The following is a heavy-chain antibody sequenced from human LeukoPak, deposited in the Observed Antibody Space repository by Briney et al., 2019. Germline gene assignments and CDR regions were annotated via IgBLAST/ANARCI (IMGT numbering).Heavy chain of an antibody. CDR1: GWTFTSYG. V-gene: IGHV1-18*01. D-gene: IGHD1-26*01. Sequence: ASVKVSCKASGWTFTSYGISWVRQAPAQGVEWMGWINAYNGNTTCAQKLQGRVTMTTDTSTSTAYMELRSLRSDDTAVYYCAATSVVGANFDYWGQGTLVTVAS. CDR3: AATSVVGANFDY. J-gene: IGHJ4*02. CDR2: INAYNGNT.